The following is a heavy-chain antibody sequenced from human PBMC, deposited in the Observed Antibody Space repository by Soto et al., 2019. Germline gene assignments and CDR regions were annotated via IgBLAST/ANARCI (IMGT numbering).Heavy chain of an antibody. CDR3: TRWKQSFSDF. J-gene: IGHJ6*01. CDR1: RVTVEIYE. V-gene: IGHV3-49*03. CDR2: IRTKAEGGTT. D-gene: IGHD1-1*01. Sequence: SMELGSAGCRVTVEIYEVGGLRKAPGKGLEWVSFIRTKAEGGTTEYAASVKGRFTISRDDSKSIAYLQMNSLRPEDTSVYYCTRWKQSFSDFRGHRSTVPVSS.